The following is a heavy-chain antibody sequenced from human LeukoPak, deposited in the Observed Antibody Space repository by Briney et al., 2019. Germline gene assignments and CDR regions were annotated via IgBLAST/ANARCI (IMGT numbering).Heavy chain of an antibody. CDR2: IYPGDSDT. J-gene: IGHJ4*02. CDR1: GYSFTSYW. V-gene: IGHV5-51*01. D-gene: IGHD2-15*01. Sequence: GESLKISCGGSGYSFTSYWIAWVRQIPGKDLEWMGIIYPGDSDTRYSPSFQGQVTISADKSISTAYLQWSSLKASDTAMYYCARLLEYCSGGSCYPGDYWGQGTLVTVSS. CDR3: ARLLEYCSGGSCYPGDY.